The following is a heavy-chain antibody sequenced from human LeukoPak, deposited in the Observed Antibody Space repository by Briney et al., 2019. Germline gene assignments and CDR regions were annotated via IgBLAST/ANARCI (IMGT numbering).Heavy chain of an antibody. CDR3: ARVSQPRSSTKRNAFDI. J-gene: IGHJ3*02. CDR2: INPSGGST. V-gene: IGHV1-46*01. Sequence: GASVKVSCKASGYTFTGYYMHWVRQAPGQGLEWMGWINPSGGSTSYAQKFQGRVTMTRDTSTSTVYMELSSLRSEATAVYYCARVSQPRSSTKRNAFDIWGQGTMVTVSS. CDR1: GYTFTGYY. D-gene: IGHD2-2*01.